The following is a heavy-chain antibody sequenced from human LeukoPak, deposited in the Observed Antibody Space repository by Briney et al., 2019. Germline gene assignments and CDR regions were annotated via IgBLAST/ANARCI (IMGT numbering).Heavy chain of an antibody. V-gene: IGHV3-30*03. Sequence: GGSLRLSCAASGFTFSSYGMHWVRQAPGKGLEWVAVISYDGSNKYYADSVKGRFTISRDNSKNTLYLQMNSLRAEDTAVYYCARDHSSSWYGRGYYFDYWGQGTLVTVSS. CDR2: ISYDGSNK. D-gene: IGHD6-13*01. J-gene: IGHJ4*02. CDR3: ARDHSSSWYGRGYYFDY. CDR1: GFTFSSYG.